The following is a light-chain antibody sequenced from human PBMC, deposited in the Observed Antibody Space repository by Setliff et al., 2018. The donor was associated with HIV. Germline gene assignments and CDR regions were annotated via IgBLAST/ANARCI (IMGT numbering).Light chain of an antibody. CDR3: SSYTSSSTQV. CDR2: EVS. CDR1: SSDVGGYNY. Sequence: ALTQPASVSGSPGQSITISCTGTSSDVGGYNYVSWYQQHPGKAPKLMIYEVSNRPSGVSNRFSGSKSGNTASLTISGLQAEDEADYYCSSYTSSSTQVFGTGTKVTVL. V-gene: IGLV2-14*01. J-gene: IGLJ1*01.